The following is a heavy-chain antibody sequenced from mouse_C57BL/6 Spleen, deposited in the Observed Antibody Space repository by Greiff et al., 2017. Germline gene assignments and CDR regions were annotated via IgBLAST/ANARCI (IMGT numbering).Heavy chain of an antibody. CDR3: AMSFYYGNDDYFDY. D-gene: IGHD2-2*01. CDR2: IYPGSGNT. CDR1: GYSFTSYY. V-gene: IGHV1-66*01. Sequence: VQLQQSGPELVKPGASVKISCKASGYSFTSYYIHWVKQRPGQGLELIGWIYPGSGNTKYNEKFKGKATLTADTSSSTAYMQLSSLTSEDSAVYYCAMSFYYGNDDYFDYWGQGTTLTVSS. J-gene: IGHJ2*01.